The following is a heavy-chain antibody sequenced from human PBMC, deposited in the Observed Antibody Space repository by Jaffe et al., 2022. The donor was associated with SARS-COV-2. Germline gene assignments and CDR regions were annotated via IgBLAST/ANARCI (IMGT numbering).Heavy chain of an antibody. CDR2: IGIDGGRK. D-gene: IGHD6-19*01. Sequence: EVQLVESGGGLVQPGGSLRLSCSASGYSFSTYAMHWVRQAPGKGLEYVSGIGIDGGRKYYADSVKDRFTISRDNSKNTLYLQMSSLRADDTAVYYCVKERTSGWYDFDHWGQGTLVTVSS. J-gene: IGHJ4*02. CDR1: GYSFSTYA. V-gene: IGHV3-64D*09. CDR3: VKERTSGWYDFDH.